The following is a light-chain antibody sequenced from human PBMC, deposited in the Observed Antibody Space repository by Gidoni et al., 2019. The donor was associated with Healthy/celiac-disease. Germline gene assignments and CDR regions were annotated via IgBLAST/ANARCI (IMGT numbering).Light chain of an antibody. CDR2: GAS. J-gene: IGKJ3*01. CDR3: QQYGSSPFT. V-gene: IGKV3-20*01. CDR1: QSISSSY. Sequence: DIVLTQSPGPLSLSPGERATFSCRASQSISSSYLAWYQQKPGQAPRLLIYGASSRATGIPDRFSGSGSGTDFTLTISRLEPEDFAVYYCQQYGSSPFTFGPGTKVDIK.